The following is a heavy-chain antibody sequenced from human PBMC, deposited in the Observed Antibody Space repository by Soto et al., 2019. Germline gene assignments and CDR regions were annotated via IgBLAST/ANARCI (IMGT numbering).Heavy chain of an antibody. J-gene: IGHJ4*02. CDR1: GFTFSSYG. D-gene: IGHD5-12*01. CDR3: AKAYGRDGYGL. Sequence: ESGGGVVQPGRSLRLSCAASGFTFSSYGMHWVRQAPGKGLEWVAVISYDGSNKYYADSVKGRFTISRDNSKNTLYLQMNSLRAEDTAVYYCAKAYGRDGYGLWGQGTLVTVSS. V-gene: IGHV3-30*18. CDR2: ISYDGSNK.